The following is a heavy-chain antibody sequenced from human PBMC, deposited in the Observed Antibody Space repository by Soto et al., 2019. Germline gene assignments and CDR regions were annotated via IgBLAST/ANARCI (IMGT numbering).Heavy chain of an antibody. CDR1: VGSISSYY. V-gene: IGHV4-59*01. Sequence: PSETLSLTCTVSVGSISSYYWSWIRQPPRKGLEWIGYIYYSGSTNYNPSLKSRVTISVDTSKNQFSLKLSSVTAADTAVYYCARVAMSPGYSGYGYYFDYWGQGTLVTVSS. CDR2: IYYSGST. CDR3: ARVAMSPGYSGYGYYFDY. D-gene: IGHD5-12*01. J-gene: IGHJ4*02.